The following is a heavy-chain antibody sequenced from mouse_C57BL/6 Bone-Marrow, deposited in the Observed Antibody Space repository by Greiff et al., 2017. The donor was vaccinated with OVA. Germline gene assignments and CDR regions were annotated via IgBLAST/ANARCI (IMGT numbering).Heavy chain of an antibody. J-gene: IGHJ4*01. CDR3: AILRYGAMDY. D-gene: IGHD1-1*01. V-gene: IGHV1-61*01. CDR1: GYTFTSYW. Sequence: QVQLKQPGAELVRPGSSVKLSCKASGYTFTSYWMDWVKQRPGQGLAWIGNIYPSDSETHYNQKFKDKATLTVDKSSSTAYMQLSSLTSEDSAVYYCAILRYGAMDYWGQGTSVTVSS. CDR2: IYPSDSET.